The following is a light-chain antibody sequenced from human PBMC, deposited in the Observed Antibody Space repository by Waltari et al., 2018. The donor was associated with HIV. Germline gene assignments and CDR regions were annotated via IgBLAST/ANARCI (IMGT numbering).Light chain of an antibody. Sequence: SFELTQPSSVSVSPGQTARTTCSGDFLAKKYVRWHQQRPGQAPLLIIFKDKQRPSGIAERFSGSSTGTTVTLTISGVQVEDEADYYCYSAANYIWVFGGGTRLTVL. CDR1: FLAKKY. J-gene: IGLJ3*02. CDR2: KDK. V-gene: IGLV3-27*01. CDR3: YSAANYIWV.